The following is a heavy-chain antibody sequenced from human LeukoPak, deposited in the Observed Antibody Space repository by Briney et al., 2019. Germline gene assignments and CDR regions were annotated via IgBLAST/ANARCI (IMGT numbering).Heavy chain of an antibody. CDR1: GGSFSGYY. D-gene: IGHD1-26*01. J-gene: IGHJ4*02. V-gene: IGHV4-34*01. CDR2: INHSGVT. CDR3: ARLHGRVGPIDY. Sequence: SETLSLTCAVYGGSFSGYYWSWIRQPPGKGLEWIGEINHSGVTNYNPSLKSRVTISLDTSENQFSVKLTSVTAADTAVYYCARLHGRVGPIDYWGQGTLVTVSS.